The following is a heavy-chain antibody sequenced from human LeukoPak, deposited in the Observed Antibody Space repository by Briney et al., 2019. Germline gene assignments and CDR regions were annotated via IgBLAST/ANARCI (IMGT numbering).Heavy chain of an antibody. V-gene: IGHV4-61*02. CDR1: GDSISSSDYY. Sequence: SQTLSLTCTVSGDSISSSDYYWSWIRQPAGKGLEWIGRISSSGSTNYNPSLKSRVTISVDTSKNQFSLKLSSVTAADTAVYYCARGPPRGSSDIIGIDYWGQGTLVTVSS. J-gene: IGHJ4*02. D-gene: IGHD6-25*01. CDR3: ARGPPRGSSDIIGIDY. CDR2: ISSSGST.